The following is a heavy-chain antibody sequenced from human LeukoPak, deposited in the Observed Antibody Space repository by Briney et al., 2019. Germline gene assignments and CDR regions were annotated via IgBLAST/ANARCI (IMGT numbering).Heavy chain of an antibody. J-gene: IGHJ4*02. V-gene: IGHV1-18*01. Sequence: ASVKVSCKASGYTFTSYGISWVRQAPGQGLEWMGWISAYNGNTNYAQKFQGRITMTRSTSISTAYMELSSLRSEDTAVYYCARGLGTYDSDDLTWPMISFWGQGTLVTVPS. D-gene: IGHD3-22*01. CDR1: GYTFTSYG. CDR2: ISAYNGNT. CDR3: ARGLGTYDSDDLTWPMISF.